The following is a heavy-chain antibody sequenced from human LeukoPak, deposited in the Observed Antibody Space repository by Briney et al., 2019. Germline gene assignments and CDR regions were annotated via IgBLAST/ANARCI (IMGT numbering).Heavy chain of an antibody. CDR2: IYYSGST. J-gene: IGHJ6*03. V-gene: IGHV4-59*01. CDR1: GGSISSYY. Sequence: SETLSLTCTVSGGSISSYYWSWIRQPPGKGLEWIGYIYYSGSTNYNPSLKSRVTISVDTSKNQFSLKLSSVTAADTAVYYCARVDFWSGRSYYYYMDVWGKGTTVTVSS. D-gene: IGHD3-3*01. CDR3: ARVDFWSGRSYYYYMDV.